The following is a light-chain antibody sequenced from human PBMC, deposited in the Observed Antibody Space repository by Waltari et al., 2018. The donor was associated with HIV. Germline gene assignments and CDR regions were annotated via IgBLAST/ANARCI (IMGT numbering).Light chain of an antibody. CDR2: WAS. V-gene: IGKV4-1*01. CDR3: QQFFSFPRT. Sequence: DIVMTQSPDSLAVSLGGRATITGKSSQSVLSSSNNKNHLAWYQQKPGQPPKLLFYWASIREVGVPDRFTGSGSGTIFNLTVSSLQVDDVAVYYCQQFFSFPRTFGQGTKVEI. J-gene: IGKJ1*01. CDR1: QSVLSSSNNKNH.